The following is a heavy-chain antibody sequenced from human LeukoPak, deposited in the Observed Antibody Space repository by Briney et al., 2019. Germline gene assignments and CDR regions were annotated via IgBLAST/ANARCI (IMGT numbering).Heavy chain of an antibody. V-gene: IGHV4-4*07. CDR3: AREMGGAYCGGNCYYFGY. Sequence: SETLSLTCPVSGGSVSSYFWSWIRQPAGKGLEWIGGIYISGSTSYSPSLKSRVTMSVDTSKNQFSLKLTSVTAADTAVYYCAREMGGAYCGGNCYYFGYWGQGILVTVSS. CDR2: IYISGST. D-gene: IGHD2-21*01. CDR1: GGSVSSYF. J-gene: IGHJ4*02.